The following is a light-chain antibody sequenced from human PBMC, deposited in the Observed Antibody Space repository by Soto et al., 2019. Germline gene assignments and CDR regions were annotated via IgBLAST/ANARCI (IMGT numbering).Light chain of an antibody. CDR2: MVS. V-gene: IGLV2-14*01. Sequence: QSVLTQPASVSGSPGQSITISCTGTSSDVGNYNYVSWYQQYPGRVPKLLIYMVSNRPSGVSNRFSGSKSGNTASLTISGLQAEDEADYFCTSPTNGRLYVFGNGTRSPS. CDR3: TSPTNGRLYV. CDR1: SSDVGNYNY. J-gene: IGLJ1*01.